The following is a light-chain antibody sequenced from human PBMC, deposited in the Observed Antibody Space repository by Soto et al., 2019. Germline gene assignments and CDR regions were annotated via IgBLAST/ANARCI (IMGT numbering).Light chain of an antibody. V-gene: IGKV3-15*01. Sequence: EIVMTQSPATLSVSPGERATLSCRASQSVSSDLAWYQQRPGQAPRLLIYGASIRVTGIPARFSGSGSGTEFTHTISSLQPEDFAVYYCQQYNNWPPVTFGQGTRLDIK. CDR2: GAS. CDR3: QQYNNWPPVT. CDR1: QSVSSD. J-gene: IGKJ5*01.